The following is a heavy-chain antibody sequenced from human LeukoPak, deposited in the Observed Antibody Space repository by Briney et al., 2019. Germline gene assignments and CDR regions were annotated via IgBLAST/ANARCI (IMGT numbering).Heavy chain of an antibody. Sequence: PSETLSLTCTVSGGSISSYYWSWIRQPPGKGLEWIGYIYYSGSTNYNPSLKSRVTISVDTSKNQFSLKLSSVTAADTAVYYCARGGCSGGSCEFYYYYGMDVWGQGTTVSVSS. D-gene: IGHD2-15*01. CDR1: GGSISSYY. V-gene: IGHV4-59*08. J-gene: IGHJ6*02. CDR3: ARGGCSGGSCEFYYYYGMDV. CDR2: IYYSGST.